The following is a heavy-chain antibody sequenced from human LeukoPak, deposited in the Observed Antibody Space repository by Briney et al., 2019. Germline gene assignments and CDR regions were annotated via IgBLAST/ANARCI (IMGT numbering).Heavy chain of an antibody. Sequence: GGSLRLSRAASGFTFSSYAMHWVRQAPGKGLEYVSAISSNGGSTYYANSVKGRFTISRDNSKNTLYLQMGSLRAEDMAVYYCARDFRAAMVSDWFDPWGQGTLVTVSS. CDR1: GFTFSSYA. CDR3: ARDFRAAMVSDWFDP. V-gene: IGHV3-64*01. CDR2: ISSNGGST. J-gene: IGHJ5*02. D-gene: IGHD5-18*01.